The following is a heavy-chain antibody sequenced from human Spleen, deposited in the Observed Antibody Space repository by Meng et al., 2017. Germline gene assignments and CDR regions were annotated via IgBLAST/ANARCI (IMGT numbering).Heavy chain of an antibody. D-gene: IGHD2-2*02. J-gene: IGHJ5*02. V-gene: IGHV4-34*01. CDR2: INHSGST. CDR1: GGSCSGYF. Sequence: QVQLQQWGAGLLKPSETLSLTCAGYGGSCSGYFWSWIRQPPGKGLEWIGEINHSGSTNYNPSLKSRVTISVDTSKNQFSLKLSSVTAADTAVYYCARGSGSPEYCSSTSCYSGGWFDPWGQGTLVTVSS. CDR3: ARGSGSPEYCSSTSCYSGGWFDP.